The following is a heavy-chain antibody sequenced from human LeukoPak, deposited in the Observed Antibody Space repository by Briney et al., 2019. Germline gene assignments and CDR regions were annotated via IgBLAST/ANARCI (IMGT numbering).Heavy chain of an antibody. V-gene: IGHV4-59*01. CDR2: IYYSGST. CDR3: ARLAIAAAGRGLFDYYYYMDV. CDR1: GGSISSYY. J-gene: IGHJ6*03. Sequence: PSETLSLTCTVSGGSISSYYWSWIRQPPGKGLEWIGYIYYSGSTNYNPSLKSRVTISVDTSKNQFSLKLSSVTAADTAVYYCARLAIAAAGRGLFDYYYYMDVWGKGTTVTVSS. D-gene: IGHD6-13*01.